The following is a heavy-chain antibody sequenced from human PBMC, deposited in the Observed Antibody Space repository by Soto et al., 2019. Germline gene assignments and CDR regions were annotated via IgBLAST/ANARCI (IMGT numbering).Heavy chain of an antibody. J-gene: IGHJ3*02. CDR1: GFTVSSNY. V-gene: IGHV3-53*04. CDR2: IYSGGST. Sequence: EGSLILSCAASGFTVSSNYMSWVRQAPGKGLEWVSVIYSGGSTYYADSVKGRFTISRHNSKNTLYLQMNSLRAEDTAVYYCATDYGDYADAFDIWGQGTMVTVSS. CDR3: ATDYGDYADAFDI. D-gene: IGHD4-17*01.